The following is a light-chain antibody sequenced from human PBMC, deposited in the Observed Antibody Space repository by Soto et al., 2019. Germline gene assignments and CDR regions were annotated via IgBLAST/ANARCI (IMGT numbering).Light chain of an antibody. CDR1: SSNIGAGYD. V-gene: IGLV1-40*01. J-gene: IGLJ1*01. CDR2: GNS. CDR3: HSYDSILSGSYV. Sequence: QSVLTQPPSVSGAPGQRVTISCTGSSSNIGAGYDVHWYQQLPGTAPKLLIYGNSNRPSGVPDRFSGSKSGTSASLAITGLQAEDEADYYCHSYDSILSGSYVFGTVTKVTVL.